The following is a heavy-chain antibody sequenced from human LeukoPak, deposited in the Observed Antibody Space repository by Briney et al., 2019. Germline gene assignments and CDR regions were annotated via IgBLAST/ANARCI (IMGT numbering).Heavy chain of an antibody. V-gene: IGHV4-34*01. CDR2: INHSGST. Sequence: SETLSLTCAVYGGSFSGYYWSWIRQPPGKGLEWIGEINHSGSTNYNPSLKSRVTMSVDPSKNQFSLKLSSVTAADTAVYYCARALCSGGGCSLDYWGQGTLVTVSS. CDR1: GGSFSGYY. J-gene: IGHJ4*02. D-gene: IGHD2-15*01. CDR3: ARALCSGGGCSLDY.